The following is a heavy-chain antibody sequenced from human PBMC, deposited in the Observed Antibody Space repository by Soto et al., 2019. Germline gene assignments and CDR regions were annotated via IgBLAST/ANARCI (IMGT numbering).Heavy chain of an antibody. J-gene: IGHJ6*02. CDR3: ARGKSWDALVPAAYNYYYYCGMDV. CDR2: MNPNSGNT. D-gene: IGHD2-2*01. Sequence: QVQLVQSGAEVKKPGASVKVSCKASGYTFTSYDINWVRQATGQGLEWMGWMNPNSGNTGYAQKFQGRVTMTRNTSISTAYMELRRLRSEDTAVYYCARGKSWDALVPAAYNYYYYCGMDVWGQGTTVTVSS. V-gene: IGHV1-8*01. CDR1: GYTFTSYD.